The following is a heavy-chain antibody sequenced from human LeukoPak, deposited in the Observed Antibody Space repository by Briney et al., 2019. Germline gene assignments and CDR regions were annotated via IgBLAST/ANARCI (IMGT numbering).Heavy chain of an antibody. CDR1: GGSISSGSYY. V-gene: IGHV4-61*02. CDR2: IYTSGST. CDR3: ARARAANYYYYMDV. Sequence: SQTLSLTCTVSGGSISSGSYYWSWIRQPAGKGLEWIGRIYTSGSTNYNPSLKSRVTISVDTSKNQFSLKLSPVTAADTAVYYCARARAANYYYYMDVWGKGTTVTVSS. J-gene: IGHJ6*03. D-gene: IGHD5-18*01.